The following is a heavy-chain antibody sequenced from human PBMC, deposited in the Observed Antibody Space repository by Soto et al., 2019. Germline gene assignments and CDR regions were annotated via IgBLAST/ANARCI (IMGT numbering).Heavy chain of an antibody. CDR2: IYYSGST. V-gene: IGHV4-31*03. J-gene: IGHJ5*02. CDR1: GGSISSGGYY. CDR3: ARVAYDSSGYSPRGNWFDP. D-gene: IGHD3-22*01. Sequence: SETLSLTCTVSGGSISSGGYYWSWIRQHLGKGLEWIGYIYYSGSTYYNPSLKSRVTISVDTSKNQFSLKLSSVTAADTAVYYCARVAYDSSGYSPRGNWFDPWGQGTLVTVPQ.